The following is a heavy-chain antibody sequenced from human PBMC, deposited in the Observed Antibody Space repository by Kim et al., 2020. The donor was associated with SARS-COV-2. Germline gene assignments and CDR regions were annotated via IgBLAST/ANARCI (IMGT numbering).Heavy chain of an antibody. CDR3: AKLYCSSTSCYEAY. V-gene: IGHV4-59*01. Sequence: TPSLKSRVTISVDTSKNQFSLKLSSVTAADTAVYYCAKLYCSSTSCYEAYWGQGTLVTVSS. J-gene: IGHJ4*02. D-gene: IGHD2-2*01.